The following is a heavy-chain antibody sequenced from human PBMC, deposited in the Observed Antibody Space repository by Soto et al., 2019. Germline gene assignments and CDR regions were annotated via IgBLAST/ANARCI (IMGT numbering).Heavy chain of an antibody. D-gene: IGHD4-17*01. Sequence: SGPTLVNHTPTLTLTCAFSGFSLSANGVGVGWIRQPPGKALEWLALIFWNDDNRYSSTLKSRLTITKDTSKNQVVLTMTDVDPEDTATYFCAHGQVTVTRAFQNWGPGTLVTVSS. CDR2: IFWNDDN. CDR3: AHGQVTVTRAFQN. J-gene: IGHJ1*01. CDR1: GFSLSANGVG. V-gene: IGHV2-5*01.